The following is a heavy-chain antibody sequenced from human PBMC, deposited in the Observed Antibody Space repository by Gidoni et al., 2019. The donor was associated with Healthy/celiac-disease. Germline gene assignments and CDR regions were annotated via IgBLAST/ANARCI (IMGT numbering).Heavy chain of an antibody. CDR3: AKAGEWELLGG. D-gene: IGHD1-26*01. J-gene: IGHJ4*02. CDR2: ISGSGGST. CDR1: GFTFSSYA. Sequence: EVQLLESGGGLVQPGGSLRPSCAASGFTFSSYAMSWVRQAPGKGLGWVSAISGSGGSTYYADSVKGRFTISRDNSKNTLYLQMNSLRAEDTAVYYCAKAGEWELLGGWGQGTLVTVSS. V-gene: IGHV3-23*01.